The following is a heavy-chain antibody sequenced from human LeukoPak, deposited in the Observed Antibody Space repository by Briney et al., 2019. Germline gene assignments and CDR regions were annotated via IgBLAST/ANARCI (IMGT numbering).Heavy chain of an antibody. D-gene: IGHD6-13*01. CDR3: ARTRGGTRYSSSPPCDY. CDR1: GGSFSGYY. Sequence: SEPLSLTCAVYGGSFSGYYWSWIRHPPGKGLEWIGEINHSGSTNYNPSLKRRVTISVDTSKNQFSLKLSSVTAADTAVYYCARTRGGTRYSSSPPCDYWGQGTLVTVSS. V-gene: IGHV4-34*01. CDR2: INHSGST. J-gene: IGHJ4*02.